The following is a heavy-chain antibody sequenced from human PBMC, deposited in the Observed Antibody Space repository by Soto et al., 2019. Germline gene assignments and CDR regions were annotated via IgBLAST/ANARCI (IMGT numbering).Heavy chain of an antibody. V-gene: IGHV1-69*12. CDR2: IIPIFGTA. J-gene: IGHJ3*02. CDR3: ARKYDYVWGSYRYPTFDI. D-gene: IGHD3-16*02. CDR1: GGTFSSYA. Sequence: QVQLVQSGAEVKKPGSSVKVSCKASGGTFSSYAISWVRQAPGQGLEWMGGIIPIFGTANYAQKSQGRVTITADESTSTAYMELSSLRSEDTAVYYCARKYDYVWGSYRYPTFDIWGQGTMVTVSS.